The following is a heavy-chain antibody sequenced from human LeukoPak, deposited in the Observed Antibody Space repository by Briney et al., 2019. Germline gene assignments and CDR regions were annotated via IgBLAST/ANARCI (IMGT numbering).Heavy chain of an antibody. CDR2: INPSGGST. CDR1: GYTFISYY. Sequence: ASVKVSCKASGYTFISYYMHWVRQAPGQGLEWMGIINPSGGSTSYAQKFQGRVTMTRDMSTSTVYMELSSLRSEDTAVYYCARGEGGNTVYSSGHYWGQGTLVTVSS. V-gene: IGHV1-46*01. D-gene: IGHD6-19*01. CDR3: ARGEGGNTVYSSGHY. J-gene: IGHJ4*02.